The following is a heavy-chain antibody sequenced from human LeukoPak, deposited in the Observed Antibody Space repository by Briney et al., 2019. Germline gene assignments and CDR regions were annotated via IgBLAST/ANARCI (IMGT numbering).Heavy chain of an antibody. CDR1: GFTFDDYA. J-gene: IGHJ4*02. V-gene: IGHV3-9*01. D-gene: IGHD4-17*01. CDR3: AKARYTTALDY. Sequence: GGSLRLSCAASGFTFDDYAMHWVQQAPGKGLEWVSGISWNSGSIGYADSVKGRFTISRDNAKNSLYLQMNSLRAEDTALYYCAKARYTTALDYWGQGTLVTVSS. CDR2: ISWNSGSI.